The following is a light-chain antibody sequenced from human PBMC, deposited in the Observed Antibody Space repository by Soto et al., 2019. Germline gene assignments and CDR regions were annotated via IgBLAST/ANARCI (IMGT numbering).Light chain of an antibody. J-gene: IGKJ1*01. CDR1: QTVTSIY. Sequence: EIVLTHARGRRSFSLGEGATRSCRASQTVTSIYLAWYQQRPGQSPRLRIFGASTRATGSPARFSGSGSGLEFTLPISRLQSEDFAVYSCQQYSTWWTFGQGTKVDIK. CDR3: QQYSTWWT. CDR2: GAS. V-gene: IGKV3-15*01.